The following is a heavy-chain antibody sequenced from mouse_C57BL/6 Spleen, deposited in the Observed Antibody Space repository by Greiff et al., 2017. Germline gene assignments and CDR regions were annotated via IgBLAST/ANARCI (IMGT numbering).Heavy chain of an antibody. J-gene: IGHJ2*01. CDR1: GYTFTGYW. CDR2: ILPGSGST. CDR3: ERFVTTVVAPGY. V-gene: IGHV1-9*01. D-gene: IGHD1-1*01. Sequence: QVQLQQSGAELMKPGASVKLSCKATGYTFTGYWIEWVKQRPGHGLEWIGEILPGSGSTNHNEKFKGKATFTADTSSNPAYMQLSSLTTEDSAIYYCERFVTTVVAPGYWGQGTTRTVSS.